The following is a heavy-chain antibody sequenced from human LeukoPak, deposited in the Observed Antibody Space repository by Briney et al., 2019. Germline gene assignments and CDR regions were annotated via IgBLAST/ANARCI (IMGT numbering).Heavy chain of an antibody. CDR3: ARRRYYYGSGSYSYYFDY. D-gene: IGHD3-10*01. J-gene: IGHJ4*02. Sequence: SETLSLTCTVSGGSISSYYWSWIRQPPGKGLEWIGYIYYSGSTNYNPSLKSRVTISVDTSKNQFSLKLSSVTAADTAVYYYARRRYYYGSGSYSYYFDYWGQGTLVTVSS. CDR1: GGSISSYY. V-gene: IGHV4-59*08. CDR2: IYYSGST.